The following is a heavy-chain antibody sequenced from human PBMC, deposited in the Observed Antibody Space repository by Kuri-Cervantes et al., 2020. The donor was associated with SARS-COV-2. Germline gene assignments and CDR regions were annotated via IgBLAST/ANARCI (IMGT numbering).Heavy chain of an antibody. CDR1: RGSISSGGHY. Sequence: SETLSLTCVVSRGSISSGGHYWGWVRQPPGKGLEWIGSINYSGSTFYSPNLKSRVTISVDTSKNQFSLKLRSVTAADTAVYYCARLQVGALDYWGQGTLVTVSS. D-gene: IGHD1-26*01. J-gene: IGHJ4*02. V-gene: IGHV4-39*07. CDR2: INYSGST. CDR3: ARLQVGALDY.